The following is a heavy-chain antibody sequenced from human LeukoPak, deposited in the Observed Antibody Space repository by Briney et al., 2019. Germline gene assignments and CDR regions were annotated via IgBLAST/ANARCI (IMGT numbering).Heavy chain of an antibody. J-gene: IGHJ4*02. CDR2: ISGSGGST. CDR3: AKASLQWPVRYYFDY. Sequence: PGGSLRLSCAASGFTFSSYAMSWVRQAPGKGLEWVSAISGSGGSTYYADSVKGRFTISKDNSKNTLYLQMNSLRAEDTAVYYCAKASLQWPVRYYFDYWGQGTLVTVSS. V-gene: IGHV3-23*01. CDR1: GFTFSSYA. D-gene: IGHD6-19*01.